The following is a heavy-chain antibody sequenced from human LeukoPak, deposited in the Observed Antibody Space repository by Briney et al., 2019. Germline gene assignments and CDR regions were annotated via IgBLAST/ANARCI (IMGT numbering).Heavy chain of an antibody. CDR3: AGLVGRYSSGLYYYYFGY. D-gene: IGHD3-22*01. V-gene: IGHV4-4*02. Sequence: SGTLSLTCTVSGDSLNSLDLWSWVRQPPGKGLEWIGEMYLSGTTHSNPSVKSRVTISIDKSKNQFFLNLSSVTAADTAVYYCAGLVGRYSSGLYYYYFGYWGQGTLVTVSS. J-gene: IGHJ4*02. CDR2: MYLSGTT. CDR1: GDSLNSLDL.